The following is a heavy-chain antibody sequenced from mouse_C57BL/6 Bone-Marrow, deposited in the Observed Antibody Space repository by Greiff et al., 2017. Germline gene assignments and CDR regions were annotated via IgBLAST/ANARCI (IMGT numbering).Heavy chain of an antibody. CDR2: ISSGGSYT. J-gene: IGHJ4*01. Sequence: EVQVVESGGDLVKPGGSLKLSCAASGFTFSSYGMSWVRQTPDKRLEWVATISSGGSYTYYPDSVKGRFTISRDNAKNTLYLQMSSLKSEDTAMYYCAREGKGHRMDYWGQGTSVTVSS. CDR1: GFTFSSYG. V-gene: IGHV5-6*01. CDR3: AREGKGHRMDY. D-gene: IGHD2-1*01.